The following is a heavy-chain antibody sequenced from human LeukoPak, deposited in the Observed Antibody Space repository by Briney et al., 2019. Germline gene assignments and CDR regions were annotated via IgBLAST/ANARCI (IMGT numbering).Heavy chain of an antibody. J-gene: IGHJ6*02. Sequence: SETLSLTCTVSGYSISSGYYWGWIRQPPGKGLEWIGSIYHSGSTYYNPFLKSRVTISVDTSKNQFSLKLSSVTAADTAVYYCARDLRGYSGYDRYYYYGMDVWGQGTTVTVSS. CDR3: ARDLRGYSGYDRYYYYGMDV. D-gene: IGHD5-12*01. CDR2: IYHSGST. CDR1: GYSISSGYY. V-gene: IGHV4-38-2*02.